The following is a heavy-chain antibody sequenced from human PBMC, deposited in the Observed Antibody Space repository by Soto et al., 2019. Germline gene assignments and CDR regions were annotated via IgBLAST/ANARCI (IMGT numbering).Heavy chain of an antibody. V-gene: IGHV1-69*12. CDR1: GGTFSSYA. J-gene: IGHJ5*02. CDR3: ARRTVDTAMASGNWFDP. D-gene: IGHD5-18*01. Sequence: QVQLVQSGAEVKKPGSSVKVSCKASGGTFSSYAISWVRQAPGQGLEWMGGIIPIFGTANYAQKFQGRVTITADESTSTAYMELSSLRSEDTAVYYCARRTVDTAMASGNWFDPWGQGTLVTVSS. CDR2: IIPIFGTA.